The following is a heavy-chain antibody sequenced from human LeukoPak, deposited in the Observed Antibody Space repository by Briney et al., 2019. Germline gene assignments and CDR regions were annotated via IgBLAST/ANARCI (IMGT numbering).Heavy chain of an antibody. Sequence: ASVKVSCKASGYTFTNYYMHWVRQAPGQGLEWMGWISAYNGNTNYAQKLQGRVTMTTDTSTSTAYMELRSLRSDDTAVYYCARDMDSSGWYLIYFDYWGQGTLVTVSS. CDR3: ARDMDSSGWYLIYFDY. D-gene: IGHD6-19*01. V-gene: IGHV1-18*04. CDR2: ISAYNGNT. J-gene: IGHJ4*02. CDR1: GYTFTNYY.